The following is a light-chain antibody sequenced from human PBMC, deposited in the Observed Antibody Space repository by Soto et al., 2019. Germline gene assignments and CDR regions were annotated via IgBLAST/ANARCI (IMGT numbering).Light chain of an antibody. J-gene: IGLJ1*01. V-gene: IGLV1-47*01. Sequence: QSALTQPPSASGTPGQRVSISCSGDSSTFANNYVHWYQHLPGAAPKLLIYRSDQRPSGVPERFSGSKSGTSASLAITGLQAEDEADYYCQSYDSSLRAYVFGTGTKVTVL. CDR2: RSD. CDR3: QSYDSSLRAYV. CDR1: SSTFANNY.